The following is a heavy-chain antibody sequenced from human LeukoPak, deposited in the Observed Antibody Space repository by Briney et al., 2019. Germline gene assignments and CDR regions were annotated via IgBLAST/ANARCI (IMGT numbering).Heavy chain of an antibody. Sequence: ASVTVSCKVSEYALTELSIHWVRQTPGEGLECMGGFDPEAGETIYAQKFQGRVTMTEDTSTDTAYMELSSLTSDDTAVYYCAAISTPTTRRAYHFDSWGQGTLVTVSS. V-gene: IGHV1-24*01. CDR3: AAISTPTTRRAYHFDS. CDR1: EYALTELS. J-gene: IGHJ4*02. CDR2: FDPEAGET. D-gene: IGHD5-12*01.